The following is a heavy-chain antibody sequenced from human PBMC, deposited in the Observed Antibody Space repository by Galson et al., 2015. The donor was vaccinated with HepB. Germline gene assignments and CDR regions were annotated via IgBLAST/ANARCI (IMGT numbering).Heavy chain of an antibody. CDR2: ISGSGGST. Sequence: SLRLSCAASGFTFSSYAMSWVRQAPGKGLEWVSAISGSGGSTYYADSVKGRFTISRDNSKNTLYLQMNSLRAEDTAVYYCAKWGPMIVVVITTTGDASDIWGQGTMVTVSS. J-gene: IGHJ3*02. V-gene: IGHV3-23*01. D-gene: IGHD3-22*01. CDR3: AKWGPMIVVVITTTGDASDI. CDR1: GFTFSSYA.